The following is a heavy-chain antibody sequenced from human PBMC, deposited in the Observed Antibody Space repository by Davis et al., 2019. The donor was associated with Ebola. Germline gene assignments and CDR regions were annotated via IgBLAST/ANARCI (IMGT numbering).Heavy chain of an antibody. D-gene: IGHD2-8*01. Sequence: MPSETLSLTCAVYGGSFSGYYWSWIRQPPGKGLEWIGEINYSGSTNYNPSLKSLVTISVDTSKNQFSLKLSSVTAADTAVYYCARGYANWFDPWGQGTLVTVSS. CDR3: ARGYANWFDP. V-gene: IGHV4-34*01. J-gene: IGHJ5*02. CDR1: GGSFSGYY. CDR2: INYSGST.